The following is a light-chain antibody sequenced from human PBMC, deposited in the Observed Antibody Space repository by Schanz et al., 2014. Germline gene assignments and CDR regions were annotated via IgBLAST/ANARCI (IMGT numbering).Light chain of an antibody. V-gene: IGLV2-14*01. CDR3: ISSTGSSTPGL. CDR1: SSDVGAYNS. Sequence: QSALTQPASVSGSPGQSITISCTGTSSDVGAYNSVSWYQQHPGKAPKLIIYDVSTRPSGVANRFSGSKFGNTAALTIAGAQADDESDYYCISSTGSSTPGLFGAGTKLTVL. CDR2: DVS. J-gene: IGLJ3*02.